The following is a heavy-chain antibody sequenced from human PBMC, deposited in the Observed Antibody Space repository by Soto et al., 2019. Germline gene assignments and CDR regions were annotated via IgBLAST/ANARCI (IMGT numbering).Heavy chain of an antibody. J-gene: IGHJ5*02. CDR1: GGSISSGGYS. CDR2: IYHSGST. D-gene: IGHD6-6*01. CDR3: ARDQLEGNWFDP. Sequence: QLQLQESGSGLVRPSQTLSLTCAVSGGSISSGGYSWNWIRQPPGKGLEWIGYIYHSGSTAYNPSLKSRVTVAVDKSKSHFSLKLSSVTAADTAVYYCARDQLEGNWFDPWGQGTLVTVSS. V-gene: IGHV4-30-2*01.